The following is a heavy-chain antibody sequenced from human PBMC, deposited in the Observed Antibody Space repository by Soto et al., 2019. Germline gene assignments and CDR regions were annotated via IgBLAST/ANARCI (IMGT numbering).Heavy chain of an antibody. CDR3: ARGGPYYYCSGSYNWFDP. CDR1: GGTFSSYA. D-gene: IGHD3-10*01. Sequence: QVQLVQSGAEVKKPGSSVKVSCKASGGTFSSYAISWVRQAPGQGLEWMGGIIPIFGTANYAQKFQGRVTITADESTSTAYMELRSLRSEDTAVYYCARGGPYYYCSGSYNWFDPWGQGTLVTVSS. V-gene: IGHV1-69*01. J-gene: IGHJ5*02. CDR2: IIPIFGTA.